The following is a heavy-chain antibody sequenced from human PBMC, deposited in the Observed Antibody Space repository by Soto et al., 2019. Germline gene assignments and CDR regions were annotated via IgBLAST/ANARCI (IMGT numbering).Heavy chain of an antibody. V-gene: IGHV3-30-3*01. CDR3: ARSLPAAARTSLSYGMDV. CDR2: ISYDGSNK. J-gene: IGHJ6*02. Sequence: QVQLVESGGGVVQPGRSLRLSCAASGFTFSSYAMHWVRQAPGKGLEWVAVISYDGSNKYYADSVKGRFTISRDNSKNTLYLQMNSLRAEDTAVYYCARSLPAAARTSLSYGMDVWGQGTTVTVSS. D-gene: IGHD6-6*01. CDR1: GFTFSSYA.